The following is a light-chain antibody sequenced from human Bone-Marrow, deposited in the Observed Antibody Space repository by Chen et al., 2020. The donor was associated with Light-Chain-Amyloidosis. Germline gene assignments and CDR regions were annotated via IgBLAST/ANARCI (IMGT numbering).Light chain of an antibody. Sequence: QSALTQPRLVSGSPGQSVTISCTGTSRDVGGYDSVSWYQQYPGKAPKLMIYDVSKRPSGVPDRFSASKSGNTASLTISGLQAEDEADYYCCSYAGIYWVFGGGTKLTVL. CDR3: CSYAGIYWV. J-gene: IGLJ3*02. CDR2: DVS. CDR1: SRDVGGYDS. V-gene: IGLV2-11*01.